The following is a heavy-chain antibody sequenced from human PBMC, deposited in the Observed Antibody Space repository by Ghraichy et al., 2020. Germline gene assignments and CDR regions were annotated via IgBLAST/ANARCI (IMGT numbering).Heavy chain of an antibody. CDR2: ISNSGINK. Sequence: GGSLRLSCEASGFTSRTFALSWGLPTPGRGLGWVSSISNSGINKDYADSGKGRLTVSRDTSKNTLYLQMNTLGAGETAVYYCAKGSVGPTGLYRIAYWSQGTLVTVSS. CDR3: AKGSVGPTGLYRIAY. V-gene: IGHV3-23*01. J-gene: IGHJ4*02. D-gene: IGHD1-26*01. CDR1: GFTSRTFA.